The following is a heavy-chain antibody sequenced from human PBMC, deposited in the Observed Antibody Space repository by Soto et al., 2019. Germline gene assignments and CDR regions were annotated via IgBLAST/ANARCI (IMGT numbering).Heavy chain of an antibody. Sequence: GGSLRLSCAASGFSFSRSAMSWVRQAPGKGLEWVSGISGSGGSTYYADSVKGRFTMFRDNSKNTLYLQMNSLRVEDTAVYYCVRAVREVVADYFDYWGQGTLVTVSS. D-gene: IGHD2-2*01. CDR3: VRAVREVVADYFDY. V-gene: IGHV3-23*01. J-gene: IGHJ4*02. CDR2: ISGSGGST. CDR1: GFSFSRSA.